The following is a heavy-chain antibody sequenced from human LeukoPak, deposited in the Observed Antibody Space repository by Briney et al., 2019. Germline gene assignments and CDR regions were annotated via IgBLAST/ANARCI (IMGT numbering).Heavy chain of an antibody. Sequence: PSETLSLNCTVSGGSISSSSYYWGWIRQPPGKGLEWIGSIYYSGSTYYNPSLKSRVTISVDTSKNQFSLKLSSVTAADTAVYYCARHRAIFGVVIHYPSDAFDIWGQGTMVTVSS. V-gene: IGHV4-39*01. CDR2: IYYSGST. CDR1: GGSISSSSYY. CDR3: ARHRAIFGVVIHYPSDAFDI. J-gene: IGHJ3*02. D-gene: IGHD3-3*01.